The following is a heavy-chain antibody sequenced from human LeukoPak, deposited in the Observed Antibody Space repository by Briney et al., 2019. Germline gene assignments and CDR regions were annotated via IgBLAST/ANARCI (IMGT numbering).Heavy chain of an antibody. CDR3: ARHVRGSGASPWFDP. CDR2: VYYRGNT. Sequence: SETLSLTCSVSADSISSYYWSWIRQPPGKGLEWIGYVYYRGNTKYNPSLKSRVTIEVDTSKNQFSLNLTSVTAADTAVYYCARHVRGSGASPWFDPWGRGALVTVSS. V-gene: IGHV4-59*08. CDR1: ADSISSYY. J-gene: IGHJ5*02. D-gene: IGHD2/OR15-2a*01.